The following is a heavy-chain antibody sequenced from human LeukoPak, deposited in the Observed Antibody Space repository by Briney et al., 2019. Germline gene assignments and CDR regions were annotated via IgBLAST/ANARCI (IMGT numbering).Heavy chain of an antibody. CDR1: GFTFSSYG. CDR3: AKDPMIVSWLFLYGAFDI. J-gene: IGHJ3*02. V-gene: IGHV3-30*18. D-gene: IGHD3-22*01. Sequence: GGSLRLSCAASGFTFSSYGMPWVRQAPGKGLEWVAVISYDGSNKYYADSVKGRFTISRDNSKNTLYLQMNSLRAEDTAVYYCAKDPMIVSWLFLYGAFDIWGQGTMVTVSS. CDR2: ISYDGSNK.